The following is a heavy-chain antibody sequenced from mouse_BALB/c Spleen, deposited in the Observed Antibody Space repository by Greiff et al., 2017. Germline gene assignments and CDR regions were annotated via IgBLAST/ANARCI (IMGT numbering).Heavy chain of an antibody. CDR3: AREGYYGSSPYWYFDV. V-gene: IGHV2-6-7*01. Sequence: VKLMESGPGLVAPSQSLSITCTVSGFSLTGYGVNWVRQPPGKGLEWLGMIWGDGSTDYNSALKSRLSISKDNSKSQVFLKMNSLQTDDTARYYCAREGYYGSSPYWYFDVWGAGTTVTVSS. J-gene: IGHJ1*01. D-gene: IGHD1-1*01. CDR1: GFSLTGYG. CDR2: IWGDGST.